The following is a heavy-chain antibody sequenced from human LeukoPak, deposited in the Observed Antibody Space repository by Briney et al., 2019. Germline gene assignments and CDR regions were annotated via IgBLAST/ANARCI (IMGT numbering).Heavy chain of an antibody. Sequence: GGSLRLSRAASGFTFSSYSMNWVRQAPGKGLEWVSSISSTSTYIYYADSVKGRFTISRDNAKNSLYLQMNSLRAEDTAVYYCARRPSPPTTITKSYYYMDVWGKGTTVTVSS. D-gene: IGHD4-11*01. CDR2: ISSTSTYI. V-gene: IGHV3-21*01. CDR3: ARRPSPPTTITKSYYYMDV. CDR1: GFTFSSYS. J-gene: IGHJ6*03.